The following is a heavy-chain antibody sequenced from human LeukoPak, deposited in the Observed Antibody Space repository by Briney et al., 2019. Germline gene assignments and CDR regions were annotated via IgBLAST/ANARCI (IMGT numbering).Heavy chain of an antibody. CDR3: ARGSVTAGPDAFDI. D-gene: IGHD2-21*02. CDR2: IYYSGST. J-gene: IGHJ3*02. CDR1: GGSLSSYY. Sequence: SETLSLTCTVSGGSLSSYYWSWVRQPPGKGLEWIGYIYYSGSTNYNPSLTSRVTISVDTSKNQFSLKLSSVTAADTAVYYCARGSVTAGPDAFDIWGQGTMVTVSS. V-gene: IGHV4-59*01.